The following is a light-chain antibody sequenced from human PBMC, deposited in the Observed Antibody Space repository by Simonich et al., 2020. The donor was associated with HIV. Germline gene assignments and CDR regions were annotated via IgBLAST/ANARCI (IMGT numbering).Light chain of an antibody. CDR2: WAS. V-gene: IGKV4-1*01. J-gene: IGKJ1*01. CDR3: QQYYSTPRT. CDR1: QSVLSTSNNKNY. Sequence: DIVMTQSPDSLAVSLGERAAINCKSSQSVLSTSNNKNYLAWYQQKPGQPPKLLIYWASTRESGVPDRFSGSGSGTDLTLTISSLQAEDVAVYYCQQYYSTPRTFGQGTKVEIK.